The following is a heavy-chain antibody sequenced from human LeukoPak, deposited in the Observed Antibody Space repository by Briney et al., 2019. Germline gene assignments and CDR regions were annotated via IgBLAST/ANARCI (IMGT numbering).Heavy chain of an antibody. CDR3: AREGGFYRPLDY. V-gene: IGHV4-34*10. Sequence: PSETLSLTCAVYGGSFSDYYWSWIRQPPGKGLEWIGEVHLDGRTNYNPSLKSRLVMSADLPENHISLKLTSVTAADTAVYYCAREGGFYRPLDYSGQGTLVTVSS. D-gene: IGHD6-25*01. CDR1: GGSFSDYY. J-gene: IGHJ4*02. CDR2: VHLDGRT.